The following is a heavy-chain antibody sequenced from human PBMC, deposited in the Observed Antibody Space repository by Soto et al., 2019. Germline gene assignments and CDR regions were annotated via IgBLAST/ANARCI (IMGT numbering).Heavy chain of an antibody. V-gene: IGHV3-7*01. J-gene: IGHJ4*02. Sequence: EVQLVESGGGLVQPGGSLRLSCEVSGFTFSNYWMSWVRQAPGKGLEWVANIKRDGSEKQYVDSVKGRFTISRDNAKNSLFLQMDSLRAEDTALYYCARDGQVHGSIPWYWGQGTLVTVSS. CDR1: GFTFSNYW. CDR3: ARDGQVHGSIPWY. CDR2: IKRDGSEK. D-gene: IGHD6-13*01.